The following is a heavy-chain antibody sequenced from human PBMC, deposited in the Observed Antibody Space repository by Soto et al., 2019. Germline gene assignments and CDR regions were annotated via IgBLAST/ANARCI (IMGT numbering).Heavy chain of an antibody. CDR2: IYSGGNE. CDR3: ARVIVRTSSSDTSGYYFNH. CDR1: GFTVSSIY. Sequence: EVQLVESGGGLVQPGGSLRLSCAASGFTVSSIYMSWVRQAPGKGLEWVSVIYSGGNEYYPDSVKGRFTISRDNSKNTLYLQMNSLRAEDTAVYYCARVIVRTSSSDTSGYYFNHWGQGTLVTVSS. V-gene: IGHV3-66*01. J-gene: IGHJ4*02. D-gene: IGHD3-22*01.